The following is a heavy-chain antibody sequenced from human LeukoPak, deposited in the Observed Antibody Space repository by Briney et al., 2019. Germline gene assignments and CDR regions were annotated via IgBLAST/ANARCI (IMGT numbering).Heavy chain of an antibody. CDR2: ISDIGSI. J-gene: IGHJ5*02. CDR3: ARLGITMVRGVTDWFDP. Sequence: SETLSLTCTVSGGSISSYYWSWIRQPPGKGLEWIAYISDIGSINYNPSLKSRVTISLDTSKNQFSLKLSSVTAADTAVYYCARLGITMVRGVTDWFDPWGQGTLVTVSS. CDR1: GGSISSYY. V-gene: IGHV4-59*08. D-gene: IGHD3-10*01.